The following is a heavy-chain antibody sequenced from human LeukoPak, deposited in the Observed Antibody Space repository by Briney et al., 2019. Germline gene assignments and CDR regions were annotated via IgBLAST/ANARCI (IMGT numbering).Heavy chain of an antibody. D-gene: IGHD1-26*01. CDR1: GFTFSSYS. Sequence: GGSLRLSCAASGFTFSSYSMNWVRQAPGKGLEWVSSISSSSSYIYYADSVKGRFTISRDNSKNTLYLQMNSLRAEDTAVYYCARGVGATNGYFDYWGQGTLVTVSS. CDR3: ARGVGATNGYFDY. V-gene: IGHV3-21*01. J-gene: IGHJ4*02. CDR2: ISSSSSYI.